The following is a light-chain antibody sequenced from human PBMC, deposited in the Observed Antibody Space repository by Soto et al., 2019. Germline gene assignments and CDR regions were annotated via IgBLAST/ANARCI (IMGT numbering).Light chain of an antibody. CDR3: SSYTRSNTVL. J-gene: IGLJ2*01. Sequence: QSVLTQPASVSGSPGQSITISCTGTSSDVGGYNYVSWYQHHPGKAPKLMIYDVTDRPSGISFRFSGSKSGNTASLTISRLQAEDEADYYCSSYTRSNTVLFGAGTKLTVL. CDR2: DVT. V-gene: IGLV2-14*03. CDR1: SSDVGGYNY.